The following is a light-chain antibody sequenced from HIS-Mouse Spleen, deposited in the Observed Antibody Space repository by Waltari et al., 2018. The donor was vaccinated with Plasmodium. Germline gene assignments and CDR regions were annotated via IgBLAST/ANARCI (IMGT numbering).Light chain of an antibody. CDR3: QQYNNWSFT. CDR1: QSVSSN. Sequence: EIVMTQSPATLSVSPGERATLSCRASQSVSSNLAWYQQKPGQAPRLVIYGASTRATCSPARFSGSGSGIEFTLTISSLQSEDFAVYYCQQYNNWSFTFGPGTKVDIK. J-gene: IGKJ3*01. V-gene: IGKV3-15*01. CDR2: GAS.